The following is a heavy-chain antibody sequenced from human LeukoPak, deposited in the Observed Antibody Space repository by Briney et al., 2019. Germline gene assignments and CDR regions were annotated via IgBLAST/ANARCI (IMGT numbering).Heavy chain of an antibody. Sequence: GGSLRLSCAASGFIVSSNYMSWVRQAPGKGLEWVSILYSGGSTYYADSVKGRFIISRDNSKNTLYLQMNSLRAEDTAVYYCARDGSYLDYWGQGTLVTVSS. J-gene: IGHJ4*02. CDR3: ARDGSYLDY. V-gene: IGHV3-53*01. CDR1: GFIVSSNY. CDR2: LYSGGST.